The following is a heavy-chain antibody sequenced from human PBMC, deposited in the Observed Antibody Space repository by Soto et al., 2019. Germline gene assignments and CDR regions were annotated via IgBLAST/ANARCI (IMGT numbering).Heavy chain of an antibody. CDR1: GGSFRGYY. V-gene: IGHV4-34*01. CDR2: INHSGST. Sequence: ASETQSLTCTVYGGSFRGYYWSWIRQPPGKGLEWIGEINHSGSTNYNPSLKSRVTISVDTSKNQFSLKLSSVTAADTAVYYCARMVRGVRGNWFDPWGKGTLVTVSS. D-gene: IGHD3-10*01. J-gene: IGHJ5*02. CDR3: ARMVRGVRGNWFDP.